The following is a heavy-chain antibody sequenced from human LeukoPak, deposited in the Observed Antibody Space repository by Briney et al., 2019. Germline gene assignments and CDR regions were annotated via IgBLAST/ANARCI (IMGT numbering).Heavy chain of an antibody. J-gene: IGHJ4*02. V-gene: IGHV3-72*01. Sequence: PGGSLRLSCAASGFTISDHYMDWVRQAPGKGLEWVGRSRNKADSYTTYYAASVKGRFTISRDDSKNSLYLQMNSLKAEDTAVYYCTRHFFSEWGQGTLVTVCS. CDR1: GFTISDHY. CDR2: SRNKADSYTT. CDR3: TRHFFSE. D-gene: IGHD3-3*02.